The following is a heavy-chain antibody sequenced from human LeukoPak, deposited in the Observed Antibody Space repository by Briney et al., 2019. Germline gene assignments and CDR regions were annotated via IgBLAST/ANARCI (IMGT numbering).Heavy chain of an antibody. D-gene: IGHD4-11*01. J-gene: IGHJ4*02. CDR1: GGTFSSYA. CDR3: ARDGSETTEEDFDY. CDR2: IIPIFGTA. V-gene: IGHV1-69*13. Sequence: GASVKVSCKASGGTFSSYAISWVRQAPGQGLEWMGGIIPIFGTANYAQKFQGRVTITADESTSTAYMELSSLRSEDTAVYYCARDGSETTEEDFDYWGQGTLVTVSS.